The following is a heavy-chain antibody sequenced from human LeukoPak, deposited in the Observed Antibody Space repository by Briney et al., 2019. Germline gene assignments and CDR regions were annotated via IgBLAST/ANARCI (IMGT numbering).Heavy chain of an antibody. V-gene: IGHV4-61*01. D-gene: IGHD1-26*01. CDR2: IYYSGST. CDR3: ARDRAVGATDY. J-gene: IGHJ4*02. Sequence: PSETLSLTCTVSGGSISSSSYYWSWIRQPPGKGLEWIGYIYYSGSTNYNPSLKSRVTISVDTSKNQFSLKLSSVTAADTAVYYCARDRAVGATDYWGQGTLVTVSS. CDR1: GGSISSSSYY.